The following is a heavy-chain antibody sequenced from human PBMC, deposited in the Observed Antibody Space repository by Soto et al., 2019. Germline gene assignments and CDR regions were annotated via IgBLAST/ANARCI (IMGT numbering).Heavy chain of an antibody. CDR3: VKASTVTGVGGYR. V-gene: IGHV3-74*03. CDR1: GFAFSSYW. D-gene: IGHD6-19*01. J-gene: IGHJ4*02. CDR2: ISSNGRNT. Sequence: EVQLVESGGGLVQPGGSLRLSCAASGFAFSSYWMQWVRQAPGKGPVWVSRISSNGRNTTDADPVKGRFTVSRDNAKNTLHLQMTSLRDDDTAVYYCVKASTVTGVGGYRWGQGTLVTVSS.